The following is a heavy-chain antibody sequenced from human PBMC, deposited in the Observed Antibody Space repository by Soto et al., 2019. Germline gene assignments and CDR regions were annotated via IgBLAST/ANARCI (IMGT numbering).Heavy chain of an antibody. CDR1: GGSISSSSYY. J-gene: IGHJ4*02. V-gene: IGHV4-39*01. D-gene: IGHD3-22*01. CDR2: IYYSGRT. CDR3: ARHGDYDSSDLFDY. Sequence: QLQLQESGPGLVKPSETLSLTCTVSGGSISSSSYYWGWILQPPGKGREWIGSIYYSGRTYYNPSLNSRVAISVDASKNQFSLKMSSVTAADTAVYYCARHGDYDSSDLFDYWGQGNLVTVSS.